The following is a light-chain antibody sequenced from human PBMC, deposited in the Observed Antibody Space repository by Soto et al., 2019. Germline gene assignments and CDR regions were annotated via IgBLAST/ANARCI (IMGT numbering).Light chain of an antibody. J-gene: IGKJ1*01. CDR2: GAS. V-gene: IGKV3-20*01. CDR1: QSVSTNN. Sequence: IVLTQSPGTLSSSPGERATLSCRASQSVSTNNLAWYQQRPGQAPRLLIYGASRRATGIPDRFSGSGSGTEFTLTISSLQSEDFAVYFCQQYDSSPTTFGQGTKVDIK. CDR3: QQYDSSPTT.